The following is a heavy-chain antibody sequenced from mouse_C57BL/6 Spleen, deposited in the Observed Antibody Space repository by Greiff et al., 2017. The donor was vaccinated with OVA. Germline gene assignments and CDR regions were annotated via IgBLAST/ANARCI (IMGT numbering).Heavy chain of an antibody. V-gene: IGHV5-16*01. CDR2: INYDGSST. D-gene: IGHD1-1*01. CDR1: GFTFSDYY. CDR3: AREYYYGSSPYAMDY. Sequence: EVQLVESEGGLVQPGSSMKLSCTASGFTFSDYYMAWVRQVPEKGLEWVANINYDGSSTYYLDSLKSRFIISRDNAKNILYLQMSSLKSEDTATYYCAREYYYGSSPYAMDYWGQGTSVTVSS. J-gene: IGHJ4*01.